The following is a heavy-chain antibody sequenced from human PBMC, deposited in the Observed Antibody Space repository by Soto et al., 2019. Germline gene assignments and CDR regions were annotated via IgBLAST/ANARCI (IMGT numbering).Heavy chain of an antibody. Sequence: GGSLRLSCAASGFTFSSYAINWVRQAPGKGLEWVSVISGSGGSTYYADSVKGRFTISRDNSKNTLYLQVNSLRAEDTAVYYCAKEAGISGYNPDYWGQGTQVTVSS. D-gene: IGHD3-22*01. CDR3: AKEAGISGYNPDY. CDR1: GFTFSSYA. CDR2: ISGSGGST. V-gene: IGHV3-23*01. J-gene: IGHJ4*02.